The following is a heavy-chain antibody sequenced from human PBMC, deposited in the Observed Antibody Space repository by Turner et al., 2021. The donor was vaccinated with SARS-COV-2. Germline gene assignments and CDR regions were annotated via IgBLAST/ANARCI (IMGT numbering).Heavy chain of an antibody. CDR3: ARQGSGSYYAVPHY. CDR2: IYYSGST. CDR1: GGSISSSYYY. V-gene: IGHV4-39*01. D-gene: IGHD3-10*01. Sequence: QLPLQESGPGLVKPSETLSLTCPVSGGSISSSYYYWGWIRQPPGKGLEWIGSIYYSGSTYYNPSLKSRVTISVDTSKNQFSLKLSSVTAADTAVYYCARQGSGSYYAVPHYWGQGTLVTVSS. J-gene: IGHJ4*02.